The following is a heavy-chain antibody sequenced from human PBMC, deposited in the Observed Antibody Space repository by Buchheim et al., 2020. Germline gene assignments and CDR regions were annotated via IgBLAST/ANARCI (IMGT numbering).Heavy chain of an antibody. D-gene: IGHD2-15*01. Sequence: QVQLVESGGGVVQPGRSLRLSCAASGFTFSGYGMHWVRQAPGKGLEWVAVIWYDGSNKYYADSVKGRLTISRDNSKNTLYLQMNSLRAEDTALYYCARGRGYCSGGSGAYFDYWGQGTL. V-gene: IGHV3-33*01. J-gene: IGHJ4*02. CDR2: IWYDGSNK. CDR3: ARGRGYCSGGSGAYFDY. CDR1: GFTFSGYG.